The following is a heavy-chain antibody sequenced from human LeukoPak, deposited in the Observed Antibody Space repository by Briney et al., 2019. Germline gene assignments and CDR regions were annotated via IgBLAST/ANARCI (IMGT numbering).Heavy chain of an antibody. V-gene: IGHV4-4*09. CDR3: ASHRSGYLPVDY. Sequence: SETLSLTCTVSGGSIRSYYWSWIRQPPGKGLEWIGHIYSSGSTNYNPSLKSRVTISVDTSKNQFSLKLSSVTAADTAVNYCASHRSGYLPVDYWGQGALVTVSS. CDR1: GGSIRSYY. D-gene: IGHD3-22*01. J-gene: IGHJ4*02. CDR2: IYSSGST.